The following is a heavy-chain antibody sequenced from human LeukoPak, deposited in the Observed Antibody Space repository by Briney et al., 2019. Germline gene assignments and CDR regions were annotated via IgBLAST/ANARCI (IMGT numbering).Heavy chain of an antibody. J-gene: IGHJ4*02. D-gene: IGHD4-17*01. CDR3: AKYGDYDPYYFDY. CDR2: ISGSGGST. CDR1: GFTFSSYA. Sequence: GGSLRLSCATSGFTFSSYAMSWVRQAPGKGLEWVSAISGSGGSTYYADSVKGRFTISRDNSKNTLYLQMNSLRAEDTAVYYCAKYGDYDPYYFDYWGQGTLVTVSS. V-gene: IGHV3-23*01.